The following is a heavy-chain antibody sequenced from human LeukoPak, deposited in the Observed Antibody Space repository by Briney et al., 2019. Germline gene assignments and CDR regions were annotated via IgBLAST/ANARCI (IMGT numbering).Heavy chain of an antibody. V-gene: IGHV4-31*03. CDR2: IYYTGIT. Sequence: PSETLSLTCTVSGGFISSGSHYYQWIRQHPGKGLEWIGYIYYTGITSYNPSLKSRVTMSVDTSMNQVSLKVTSLTAADTAVYYCAASSGVTLGRFWGQGALVTVSS. CDR1: GGFISSGSHY. J-gene: IGHJ4*02. CDR3: AASSGVTLGRF. D-gene: IGHD3-16*01.